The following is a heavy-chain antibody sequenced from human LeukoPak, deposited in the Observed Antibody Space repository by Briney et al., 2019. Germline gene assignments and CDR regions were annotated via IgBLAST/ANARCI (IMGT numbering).Heavy chain of an antibody. V-gene: IGHV1-18*01. D-gene: IGHD6-19*01. Sequence: ASVKVSFKASGYTFTSYGISWVRQAPGQGLEWMGWISAYNGNTNYAQKLQGRVTMTTDTSTSTAYMELRSLRSDDTAVYYCARGILAVAGENWFDPWGQGTLVTASS. CDR3: ARGILAVAGENWFDP. CDR2: ISAYNGNT. CDR1: GYTFTSYG. J-gene: IGHJ5*02.